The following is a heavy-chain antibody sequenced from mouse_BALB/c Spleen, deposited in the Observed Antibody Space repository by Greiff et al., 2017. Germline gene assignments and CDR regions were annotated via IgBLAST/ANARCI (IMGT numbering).Heavy chain of an antibody. Sequence: QVQLQQSGPELVKPGASVKMSCKASGYTFTSYYIHWVKQRPGQGLEWIGWIYPGDGSTKYNEKFKGKTTLTADKSSSTAYMLLSSLTSEDSAIYFCARGDYGYPWFAYWGQGTLVTVSA. D-gene: IGHD1-2*01. V-gene: IGHV1S56*01. CDR2: IYPGDGST. CDR1: GYTFTSYY. CDR3: ARGDYGYPWFAY. J-gene: IGHJ3*01.